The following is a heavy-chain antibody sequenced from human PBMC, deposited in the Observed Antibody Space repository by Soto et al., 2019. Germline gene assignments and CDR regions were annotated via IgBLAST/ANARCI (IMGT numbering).Heavy chain of an antibody. V-gene: IGHV4-4*07. CDR2: IYTSGST. CDR3: ARDGREASGMDV. J-gene: IGHJ6*02. D-gene: IGHD1-26*01. CDR1: GGSISSYY. Sequence: SETLSLTCTVSGGSISSYYWSWIRQPAGKGLEWIGRIYTSGSTNYNPSLKSRVTMSVETSKNKFSLKLNPVTTEDKAVYYCARDGREASGMDVWGQGTKATVSS.